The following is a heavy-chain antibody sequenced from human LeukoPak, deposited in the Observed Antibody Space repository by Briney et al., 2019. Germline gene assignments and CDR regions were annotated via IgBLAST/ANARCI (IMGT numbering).Heavy chain of an antibody. J-gene: IGHJ4*02. CDR2: ISGSGGST. D-gene: IGHD3-22*01. CDR3: AKHRSGTAMIVVVIDY. Sequence: GGSLRLSCAASGFTFSSYAMSWVRQAPGKGLEWVSAISGSGGSTYYADSVKGRFTISRDNSKNTLYLQMNSLRAEDTAVYYCAKHRSGTAMIVVVIDYCGQGTLVTVSS. V-gene: IGHV3-23*01. CDR1: GFTFSSYA.